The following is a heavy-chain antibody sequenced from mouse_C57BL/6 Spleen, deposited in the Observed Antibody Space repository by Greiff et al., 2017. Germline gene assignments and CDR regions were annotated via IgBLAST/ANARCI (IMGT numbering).Heavy chain of an antibody. CDR2: IYPSSGNT. Sequence: QVQLQQSGAELARPGASVKLSCKASGYTFTSYGISWVKQRTGQGLEWIGEIYPSSGNTYYNQKFKGKATLTADKSSSTAYMELRSLTSDDSAVYLCARGTRASLDYWGQGTTLTVSS. J-gene: IGHJ2*01. CDR1: GYTFTSYG. V-gene: IGHV1-81*01. CDR3: ARGTRASLDY. D-gene: IGHD3-1*01.